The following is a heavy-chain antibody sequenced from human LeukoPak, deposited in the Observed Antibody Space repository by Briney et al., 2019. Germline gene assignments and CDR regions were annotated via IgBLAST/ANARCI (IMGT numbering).Heavy chain of an antibody. V-gene: IGHV1-18*01. CDR2: ISPYNGNT. Sequence: ASVKVSCKASGYTFSSYGISWVRQAPGQGLEWMGWISPYNGNTNYAPKLQGRLTMPTDTSTSTAYMELRSLRSDDTAVYYCARDRQCGYWGQGTLVTVSS. CDR1: GYTFSSYG. J-gene: IGHJ4*02. D-gene: IGHD2-21*01. CDR3: ARDRQCGY.